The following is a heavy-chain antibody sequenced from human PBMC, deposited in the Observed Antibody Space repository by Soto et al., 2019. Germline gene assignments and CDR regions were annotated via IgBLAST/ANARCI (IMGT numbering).Heavy chain of an antibody. V-gene: IGHV3-7*01. D-gene: IGHD2-2*01. J-gene: IGHJ4*02. CDR1: GFTFTNYW. CDR3: ARDLRCLITSCNHYFDS. CDR2: INQDGSEK. Sequence: GGSLRLSCAASGFTFTNYWMNWVRQAPGKGLEWVANINQDGSEKYYVDSVKGRFTISRDNANSSLSLQMNSLRAEDTAVYYCARDLRCLITSCNHYFDSWGQGTLVTVSS.